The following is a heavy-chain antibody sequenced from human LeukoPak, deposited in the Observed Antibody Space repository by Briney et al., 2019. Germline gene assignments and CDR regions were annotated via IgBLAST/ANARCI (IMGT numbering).Heavy chain of an antibody. D-gene: IGHD6-13*01. CDR3: ARERRLGRQVQLDNWFDP. J-gene: IGHJ5*02. CDR2: IYYSGST. CDR1: GGSISSSSYY. Sequence: SETLSLTCTVSGGSISSSSYYWGWIRQPPGKGLGWIGSIYYSGSTYYNPSLKSRVTISVDTSKNQFSLKLSSVCAADTAVYYCARERRLGRQVQLDNWFDPWGQGTLVTVSS. V-gene: IGHV4-39*07.